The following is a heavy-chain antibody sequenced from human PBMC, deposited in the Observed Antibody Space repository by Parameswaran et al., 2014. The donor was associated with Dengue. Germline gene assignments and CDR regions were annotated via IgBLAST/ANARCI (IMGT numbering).Heavy chain of an antibody. CDR2: ISSSSSYI. CDR3: ARDAHDFWSGYYD. Sequence: VRQMPGKGLEWVSSISSSSSYIYYADSVKGRFTISRDNAKNSLYLQMNSLRAEDTAVYYCARDAHDFWSGYYDWGQGTLVTVSS. V-gene: IGHV3-21*01. J-gene: IGHJ4*02. D-gene: IGHD3-3*01.